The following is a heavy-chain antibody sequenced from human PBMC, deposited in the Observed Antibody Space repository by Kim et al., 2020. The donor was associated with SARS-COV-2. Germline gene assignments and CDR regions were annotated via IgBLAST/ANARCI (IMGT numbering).Heavy chain of an antibody. CDR1: GYTFTGYY. V-gene: IGHV1-2*02. J-gene: IGHJ5*02. Sequence: ASVKVSCKASGYTFTGYYMYWVRQAPGQGLEWMGWINPNSGGTNHAQKFQGRVTMTRDTSISTAYMELSRLRSDDTAEYYCSSTLAAAGYNWFDPWGQGTLVTVSS. CDR2: INPNSGGT. D-gene: IGHD6-13*01. CDR3: SSTLAAAGYNWFDP.